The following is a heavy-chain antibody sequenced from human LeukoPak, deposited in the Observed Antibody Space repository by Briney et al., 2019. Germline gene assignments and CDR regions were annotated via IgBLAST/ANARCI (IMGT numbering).Heavy chain of an antibody. V-gene: IGHV3-53*01. D-gene: IGHD1-26*01. Sequence: GGSLRLSCAASGFTVSSNYMSWVRRAPGKGREWVSVIYSGGSTYYADSVKGRFTISRDNSKNTLYLQMNSLRAEDTAVYYCASDSGSFGRNFDYWGQGTLVTVSS. CDR1: GFTVSSNY. CDR2: IYSGGST. CDR3: ASDSGSFGRNFDY. J-gene: IGHJ4*02.